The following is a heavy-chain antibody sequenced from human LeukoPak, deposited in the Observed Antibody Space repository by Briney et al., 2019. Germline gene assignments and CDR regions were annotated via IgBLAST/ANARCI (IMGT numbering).Heavy chain of an antibody. V-gene: IGHV1-2*02. J-gene: IGHJ5*02. CDR1: GYTITGYY. CDR2: INANNDGS. CDR3: ARGIQQLGFDP. D-gene: IGHD6-13*01. Sequence: ASVKVSCKASGYTITGYYMHWVRQAPGQGLEWMGWINANNDGSIYAQKFQGRVTMTRDTSINTAYMELSRLRSDDTAVYYCARGIQQLGFDPWGQGTLVTVSS.